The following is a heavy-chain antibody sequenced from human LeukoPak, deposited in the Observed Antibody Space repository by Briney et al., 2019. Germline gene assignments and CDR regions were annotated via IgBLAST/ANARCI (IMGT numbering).Heavy chain of an antibody. J-gene: IGHJ4*02. Sequence: GGSLRLSCAASGFTFSSYSMNWVRQAPGKGLEWVSSISSSSSYIYYADSVKGRFTISRDNAKNSLYLQMNSLRAEDTALYYCARALDFWSGYSQPLDYWGQGTLVTVSS. CDR1: GFTFSSYS. CDR2: ISSSSSYI. V-gene: IGHV3-21*01. D-gene: IGHD3-3*01. CDR3: ARALDFWSGYSQPLDY.